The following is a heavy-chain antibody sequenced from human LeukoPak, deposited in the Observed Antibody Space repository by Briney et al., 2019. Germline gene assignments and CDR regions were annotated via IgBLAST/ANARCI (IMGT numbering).Heavy chain of an antibody. CDR1: GFTFSSYG. D-gene: IGHD1-1*01. Sequence: PGGSLRLSCAASGFTFSSYGMHWVRQAPGQGLAWVAFIRYDGSNKYYADSVKGRFTISRDNSKNTLYLQMNSLRAEDTAVYYCARGGYNWNDESAFDIWGQGTMVTVSS. CDR3: ARGGYNWNDESAFDI. CDR2: IRYDGSNK. V-gene: IGHV3-30*02. J-gene: IGHJ3*02.